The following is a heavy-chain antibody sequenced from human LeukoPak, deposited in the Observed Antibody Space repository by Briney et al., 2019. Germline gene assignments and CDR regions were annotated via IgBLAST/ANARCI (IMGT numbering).Heavy chain of an antibody. Sequence: GRSLRLSCAASGFTFSSYGMHWARQAPGKGLEWVAVIWYDGSNKYYADSVKGRFTISRDNSKNTLYLQMNSLRAEDTAVYYCARDPQYYYDSSGYFSYWGQGTLVTVSS. J-gene: IGHJ4*02. CDR3: ARDPQYYYDSSGYFSY. V-gene: IGHV3-33*01. CDR1: GFTFSSYG. D-gene: IGHD3-22*01. CDR2: IWYDGSNK.